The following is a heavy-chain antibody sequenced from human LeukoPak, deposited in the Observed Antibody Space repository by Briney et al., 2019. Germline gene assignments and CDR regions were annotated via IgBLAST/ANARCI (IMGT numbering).Heavy chain of an antibody. V-gene: IGHV4-61*02. D-gene: IGHD3-10*01. J-gene: IGHJ6*03. CDR1: RGSISSGSYY. CDR3: AIESGYGSGSYYNVAYYYYMDV. CDR2: IYTSGST. Sequence: KTSETLSLTCTVPRGSISSGSYYWSWIRQPAGKGLEWIGRIYTSGSTNYNPSLKSRVTISVDTSKNQFSLKLSSVTAADTAVYYCAIESGYGSGSYYNVAYYYYMDVWGKGTTVTVSS.